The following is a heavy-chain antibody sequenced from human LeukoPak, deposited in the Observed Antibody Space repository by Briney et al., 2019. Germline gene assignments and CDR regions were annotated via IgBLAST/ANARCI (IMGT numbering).Heavy chain of an antibody. CDR3: AKAYDNSGHILRYSDC. CDR1: GFTFSSYA. CDR2: ISGSGGST. D-gene: IGHD3-22*01. Sequence: PGGSLRLSCAASGFTFSSYAMSWVRQAPGKGLESVSGISGSGGSTWYADSVKGHFTISRDNSKNTLYLQINSLRAEDTAVYFCAKAYDNSGHILRYSDCWGQGTLVTVSS. J-gene: IGHJ4*02. V-gene: IGHV3-23*01.